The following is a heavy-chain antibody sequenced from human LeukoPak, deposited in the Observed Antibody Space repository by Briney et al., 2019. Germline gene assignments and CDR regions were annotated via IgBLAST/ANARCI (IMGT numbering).Heavy chain of an antibody. J-gene: IGHJ4*02. Sequence: GASVKVSYTASGHTFTMYGISWVRQAPGQGLQWLGWISPHTGNTKYAQYLQGRVSMTTGTSTITAYLELMSMRSVATAIYYCARDFNYVTLGCDILADVGYYFDYWVQGSLVTVSS. V-gene: IGHV1-18*01. CDR1: GHTFTMYG. CDR2: ISPHTGNT. D-gene: IGHD3-9*01. CDR3: ARDFNYVTLGCDILADVGYYFDY.